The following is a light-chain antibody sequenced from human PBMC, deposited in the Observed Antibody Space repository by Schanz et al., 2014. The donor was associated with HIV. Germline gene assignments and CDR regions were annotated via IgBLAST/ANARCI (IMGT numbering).Light chain of an antibody. CDR3: QTWGTGIVV. V-gene: IGLV4-69*01. Sequence: QLVLTQSPSASASLGASVKLTCTLSSGHSTYVVAWHQQQPQKAPRFLMSLNRDGAHIKGDGIPDRFSGSSSGAERYLTISSLQSEDEADYYCQTWGTGIVVFGGGTKVTVL. CDR2: LNRDGAH. J-gene: IGLJ2*01. CDR1: SGHSTYV.